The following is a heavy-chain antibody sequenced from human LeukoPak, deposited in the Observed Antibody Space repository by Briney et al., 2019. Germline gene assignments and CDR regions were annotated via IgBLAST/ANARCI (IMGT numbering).Heavy chain of an antibody. J-gene: IGHJ4*02. V-gene: IGHV3-21*03. CDR1: GFTFSSYT. CDR2: IISSGSYI. Sequence: PGGSLRLSCAASGFTFSSYTMNWDRQAPGKGLEWVSSIISSGSYIYYADSVKGRFTISRDNAKNSLYLQMNSLRAEDTAVYYCARDFGGYCSSSNCYLGWLDYWGQGTLVTVSS. D-gene: IGHD2-2*01. CDR3: ARDFGGYCSSSNCYLGWLDY.